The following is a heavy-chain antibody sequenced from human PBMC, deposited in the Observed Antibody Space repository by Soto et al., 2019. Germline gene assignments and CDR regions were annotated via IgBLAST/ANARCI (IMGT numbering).Heavy chain of an antibody. CDR3: AKDPTKGGGVYMDV. V-gene: IGHV3-23*01. J-gene: IGHJ6*03. CDR1: GFTFSSYA. Sequence: GGSLRLSCAASGFTFSSYAMSWVRQAPGKGLEWVSAISGSGGSTYYADSVKGRFTISRDNSKNTLYLQMNSLRAEDTAVYYCAKDPTKGGGVYMDVWGKGTTVTVSS. D-gene: IGHD3-16*01. CDR2: ISGSGGST.